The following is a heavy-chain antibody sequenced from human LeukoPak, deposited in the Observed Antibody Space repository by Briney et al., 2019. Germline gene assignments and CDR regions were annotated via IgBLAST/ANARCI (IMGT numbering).Heavy chain of an antibody. Sequence: GGSLRLSCAASGFTFSSQYMSWIRQAPGKGPEWVAVIYSCAPTVSPASLKGTLILSRDHSLNPLFLQMNHLRVEDTAIYYCARELGRPYWYFDLWGRGTLVPVSS. D-gene: IGHD7-27*01. V-gene: IGHV3-66*01. CDR2: IYSCAPT. J-gene: IGHJ2*01. CDR3: ARELGRPYWYFDL. CDR1: GFTFSSQY.